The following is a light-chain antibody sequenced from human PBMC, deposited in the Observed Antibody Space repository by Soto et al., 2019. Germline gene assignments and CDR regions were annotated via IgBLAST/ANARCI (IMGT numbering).Light chain of an antibody. V-gene: IGKV3-15*01. CDR1: HSIGTT. Sequence: EILMTQAPATLCVSPGERATLSCRASHSIGTTLAWYQQRPGQAPRLPIYGASARATGIPARFSGSGSGAEFTLTISSLQSEDFAVYSCQQYNSWPLTLGGGTKVDIK. J-gene: IGKJ4*01. CDR3: QQYNSWPLT. CDR2: GAS.